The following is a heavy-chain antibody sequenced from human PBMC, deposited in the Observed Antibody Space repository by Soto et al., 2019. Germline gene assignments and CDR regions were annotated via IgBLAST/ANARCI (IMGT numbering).Heavy chain of an antibody. CDR3: ASENYGSGSYYYYYGMDV. CDR2: INAGNGNT. V-gene: IGHV1-3*01. Sequence: GASVKVSCKASGYAFTSYAMHWVRQAPGQRLEWMGWINAGNGNTKYSQKFQGRVTITRDTSASTAYMELSSLRSEDTAVYYCASENYGSGSYYYYYGMDVWGQGTTVTVSS. J-gene: IGHJ6*02. CDR1: GYAFTSYA. D-gene: IGHD3-10*01.